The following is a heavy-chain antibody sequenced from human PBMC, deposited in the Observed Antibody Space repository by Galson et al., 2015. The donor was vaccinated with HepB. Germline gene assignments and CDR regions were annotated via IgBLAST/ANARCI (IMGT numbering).Heavy chain of an antibody. CDR3: ARSTPLTGYDTYYYYGMDV. CDR1: GGSISSYY. CDR2: IYYSGST. V-gene: IGHV4-59*08. Sequence: SETLSLTCTVSGGSISSYYWSWIRQPPGKGLEWIGYIYYSGSTNYNPSLKSRVTISVDTSKNQFSLKLSSVTAADTAVYYCARSTPLTGYDTYYYYGMDVWGQGTTVTVSS. J-gene: IGHJ6*02. D-gene: IGHD3-9*01.